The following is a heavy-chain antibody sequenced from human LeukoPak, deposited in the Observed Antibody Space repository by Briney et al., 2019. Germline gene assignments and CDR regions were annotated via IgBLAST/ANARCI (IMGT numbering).Heavy chain of an antibody. D-gene: IGHD2-15*01. CDR3: ASGAGVAATWDYYYYMDV. J-gene: IGHJ6*03. CDR2: INPSGGST. V-gene: IGHV1-46*01. CDR1: GYTFTSYY. Sequence: ASVKVSCKASGYTFTSYYMHWVRQAPGQGLEWMGMINPSGGSTSYAQKFQGRVTMTRDTSTSTVYMELSSLRSEDTAVYYCASGAGVAATWDYYYYMDVWGKGTTVTVSS.